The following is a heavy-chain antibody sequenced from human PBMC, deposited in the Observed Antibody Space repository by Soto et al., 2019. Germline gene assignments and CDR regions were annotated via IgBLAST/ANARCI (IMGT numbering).Heavy chain of an antibody. CDR2: INAGNGNT. V-gene: IGHV1-3*01. J-gene: IGHJ3*02. CDR3: ARGSSIWYPGAFDI. D-gene: IGHD6-13*01. CDR1: GYTFTSYA. Sequence: QVQLVQSGAEVKKPGASVKVSCKASGYTFTSYAMHWVRQAPGQRLEWMGWINAGNGNTKYSQKFQGRVTITSDTSASTAYMELSSLRSEDTAVYYCARGSSIWYPGAFDIWGQVTMVTVSS.